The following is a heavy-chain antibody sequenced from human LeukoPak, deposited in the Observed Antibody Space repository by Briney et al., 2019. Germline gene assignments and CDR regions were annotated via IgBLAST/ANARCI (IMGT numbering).Heavy chain of an antibody. CDR2: INHSGST. V-gene: IGHV4-34*01. CDR3: ARGAWGVVVPAAPYYFDY. CDR1: GGSFSGYY. J-gene: IGHJ4*02. D-gene: IGHD2-2*01. Sequence: PSETLSLTCAVYGGSFSGYYWSWIRQPPGKGLEWIGEINHSGSTNYSPSLKSRVTISVDTSKNQFSLKLSSVTAADTAVYYCARGAWGVVVPAAPYYFDYWGQGTLVTVSS.